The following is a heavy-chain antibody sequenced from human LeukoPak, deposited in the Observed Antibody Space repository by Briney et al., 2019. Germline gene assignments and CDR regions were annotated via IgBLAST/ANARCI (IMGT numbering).Heavy chain of an antibody. Sequence: PSETLSLTCTVSGSSVSSGSYYWSWIRQPPGKGLEWIGYIYYSGSTNYTPSLKSRVTISVDTSKNQFSLKLSSVTAADTAVYYCARGPYYYDSSGYAYYYYGMDVWGQGTTVTVSS. CDR2: IYYSGST. CDR1: GSSVSSGSYY. J-gene: IGHJ6*02. D-gene: IGHD3-22*01. CDR3: ARGPYYYDSSGYAYYYYGMDV. V-gene: IGHV4-61*01.